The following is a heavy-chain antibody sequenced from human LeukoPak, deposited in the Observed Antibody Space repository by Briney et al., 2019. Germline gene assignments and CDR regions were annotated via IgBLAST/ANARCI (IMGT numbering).Heavy chain of an antibody. Sequence: ASVKVSCKASGYTFTSYDINWVRQATGQGPEWMGWMNPNSGNTGYAQKFQGRVTMTRNTSISTAYMELSSLRSEDTAVYYCARGSLRYSGYDYWGQGTLVTVSS. CDR1: GYTFTSYD. CDR3: ARGSLRYSGYDY. D-gene: IGHD5-12*01. CDR2: MNPNSGNT. J-gene: IGHJ4*02. V-gene: IGHV1-8*01.